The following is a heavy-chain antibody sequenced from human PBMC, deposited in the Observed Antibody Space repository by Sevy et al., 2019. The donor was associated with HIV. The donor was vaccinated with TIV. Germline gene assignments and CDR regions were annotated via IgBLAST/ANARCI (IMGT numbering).Heavy chain of an antibody. CDR2: IKSKTDGGTT. CDR1: GFTFSNAW. D-gene: IGHD1-26*01. V-gene: IGHV3-15*01. J-gene: IGHJ4*02. CDR3: ATRGTNSGSFSY. Sequence: GGSLRLSCAASGFTFSNAWMNWVRQAPGKGLEWVDRIKSKTDGGTTDYAAPVKGRLTISRDDSKNTLFLQMNSLKIEDTAVYYCATRGTNSGSFSYWGQGILVTVSS.